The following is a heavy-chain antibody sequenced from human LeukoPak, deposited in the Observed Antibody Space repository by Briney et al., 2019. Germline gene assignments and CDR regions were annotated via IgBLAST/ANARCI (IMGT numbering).Heavy chain of an antibody. CDR1: GFTFSNAW. Sequence: GGSLRLSCAASGFTFSNAWMSWVRQAPGKGLEWVGRFRSYTDGGTIDYAAPVKGRFTISRDDSKNTLYLQMNSLKTEDTAVYYCTTVIMGTPKDDYWGQGTLITVSS. D-gene: IGHD2-8*01. CDR2: FRSYTDGGTI. J-gene: IGHJ4*02. V-gene: IGHV3-15*01. CDR3: TTVIMGTPKDDY.